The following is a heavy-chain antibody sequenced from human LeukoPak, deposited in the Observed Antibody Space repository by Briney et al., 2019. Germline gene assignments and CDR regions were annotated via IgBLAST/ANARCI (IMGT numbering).Heavy chain of an antibody. CDR2: FDPEDGET. J-gene: IGHJ4*02. CDR3: ARDGDIIQRVYASTFDS. D-gene: IGHD2-8*01. V-gene: IGHV1-24*01. CDR1: GYTLTELS. Sequence: GASVKVSCEVSGYTLTELSMHWVRQAPGKGLEWMGGFDPEDGETIYAQKFQGRVTMTRDTSISTAYMELSTLRSDDTAVYYCARDGDIIQRVYASTFDSWGQGTLVSVSS.